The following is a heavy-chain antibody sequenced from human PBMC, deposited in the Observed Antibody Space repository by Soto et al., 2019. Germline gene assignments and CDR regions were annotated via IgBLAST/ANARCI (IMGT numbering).Heavy chain of an antibody. J-gene: IGHJ3*02. V-gene: IGHV3-11*01. CDR3: ARDLKDYGDYVYAFDI. D-gene: IGHD4-17*01. CDR2: ISSSGSTI. Sequence: QVQLVESGGGLVKPGGSLRLSCAASGFTFSDYYMSWIRQAPGKGLEWVSYISSSGSTIYYADSVKGRFTIARDNAKNSLYLQMNSLRAEDTALYYCARDLKDYGDYVYAFDIWGQGTMVTVSS. CDR1: GFTFSDYY.